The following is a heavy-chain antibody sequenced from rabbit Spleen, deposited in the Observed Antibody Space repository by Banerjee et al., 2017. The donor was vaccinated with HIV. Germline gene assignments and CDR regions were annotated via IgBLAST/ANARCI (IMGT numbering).Heavy chain of an antibody. CDR1: GVSFTSNDY. Sequence: QSLEESGGDLVKPGASLKLSCTASGVSFTSNDYMCWVRQAPGKGLEWISCIAGSSSGFTYSATWAKCRFSINKTSSTSVTLQVTSLTAAAAATDFCARDVFGYAGVTYGYGSGFNLWGQGTLVTVS. V-gene: IGHV1S40*01. CDR3: ARDVFGYAGVTYGYGSGFNL. CDR2: IAGSSSGFT. D-gene: IGHD4-2*01. J-gene: IGHJ4*01.